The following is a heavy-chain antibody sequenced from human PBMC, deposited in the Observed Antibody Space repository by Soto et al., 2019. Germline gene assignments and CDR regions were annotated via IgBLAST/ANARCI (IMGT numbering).Heavy chain of an antibody. CDR1: GFTFSSYA. Sequence: AGGSLRLSCAASGFTFSSYAMHWVRQAPGKGLEWVAVISYDGSNKYYADYVKGRFTISRDNSKNTLYLQMKSLKAEDTAVYYCARVGGRYCSGGSCYPNTKAPYGMDVWGQGTTVTVSS. CDR2: ISYDGSNK. V-gene: IGHV3-30-3*01. D-gene: IGHD2-15*01. CDR3: ARVGGRYCSGGSCYPNTKAPYGMDV. J-gene: IGHJ6*02.